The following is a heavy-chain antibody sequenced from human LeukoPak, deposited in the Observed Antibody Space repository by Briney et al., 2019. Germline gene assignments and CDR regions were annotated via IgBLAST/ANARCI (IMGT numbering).Heavy chain of an antibody. CDR2: ISAYSGNT. CDR3: ARSLRLVEWFDP. J-gene: IGHJ5*02. D-gene: IGHD3-16*01. V-gene: IGHV1-18*01. CDR1: GYTFTSYG. Sequence: ASVKVSCKASGYTFTSYGISWVRQAPGQGLEWMGWISAYSGNTNYAQKLQGRVTMTTDTSTSTAYMELRSLRSDDTAVYYCARSLRLVEWFDPWGQGTLVTVSS.